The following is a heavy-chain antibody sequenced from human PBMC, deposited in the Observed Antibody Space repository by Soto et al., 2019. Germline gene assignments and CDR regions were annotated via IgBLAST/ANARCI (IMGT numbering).Heavy chain of an antibody. V-gene: IGHV4-61*01. Sequence: QVQLQESGPGLVKPSETLSLTCTVSGGSVSSGSYYWSWIRQPPGKGPEWIGYIYYREGTNYNPSLKSRVTTSVDTCKTQFSLQLSCVTAAHAAVCYCASSLRRPWFDPWGQGTLVTVSS. CDR2: IYYREGT. CDR1: GGSVSSGSYY. J-gene: IGHJ5*02. D-gene: IGHD3-10*01. CDR3: ASSLRRPWFDP.